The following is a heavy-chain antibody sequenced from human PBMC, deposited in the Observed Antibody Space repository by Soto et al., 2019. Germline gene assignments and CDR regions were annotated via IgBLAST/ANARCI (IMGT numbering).Heavy chain of an antibody. CDR3: ARDGCSSTSCSTHYYYYGMDV. Sequence: SETLSLTCTVSGGSISSYYWSWIRQPAGKGLEWIGRIYTSGSTNYNPSLKSRVTMSVDTSKNQFSLKLSSVTAADTAVYYCARDGCSSTSCSTHYYYYGMDVWGQGTTVTAP. CDR1: GGSISSYY. D-gene: IGHD2-2*01. J-gene: IGHJ6*02. CDR2: IYTSGST. V-gene: IGHV4-4*07.